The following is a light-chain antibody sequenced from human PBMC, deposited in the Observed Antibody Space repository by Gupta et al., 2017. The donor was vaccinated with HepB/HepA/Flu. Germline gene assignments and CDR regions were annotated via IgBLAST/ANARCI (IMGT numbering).Light chain of an antibody. J-gene: IGKJ4*01. CDR3: QQRSTWPRT. Sequence: EIVLTQSPATLSLSPGERATLSCRASQNINNYLAWYQQKPGQAPRLLINDASKRATGIPARFSGSGFGTDFTLTISSLEPEDLAVYYCQQRSTWPRTFGGGTKVEIK. V-gene: IGKV3-11*01. CDR2: DAS. CDR1: QNINNY.